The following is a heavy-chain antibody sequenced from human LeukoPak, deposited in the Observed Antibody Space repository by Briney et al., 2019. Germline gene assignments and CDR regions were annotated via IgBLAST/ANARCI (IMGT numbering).Heavy chain of an antibody. V-gene: IGHV4-59*08. CDR3: ARHPSRVAVSGTGFDR. D-gene: IGHD6-19*01. CDR1: GGSFGYYY. J-gene: IGHJ4*02. CDR2: VYYSGST. Sequence: SETLSLTCTVSGGSFGYYYWSWIRQAPGKGLEWIGYVYYSGSTNYNPSLKSRVTISVDTVKSQVSLILRSVTAADTAVYYCARHPSRVAVSGTGFDRWGQGSPVTVSS.